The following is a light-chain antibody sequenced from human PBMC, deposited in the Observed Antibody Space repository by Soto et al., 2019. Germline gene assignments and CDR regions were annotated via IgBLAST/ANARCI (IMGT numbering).Light chain of an antibody. CDR3: ISYALTAYV. J-gene: IGLJ1*01. V-gene: IGLV2-8*01. Sequence: QSALTQPPSPSGSPGQSVTISCTGTSSDVGGYNYVSWYQQHPGKAPKLIIYEVSKRPSGVPDRFSGSKSGNTASLTVSGLQAEDEADYYCISYALTAYVFGTGTKVTVL. CDR2: EVS. CDR1: SSDVGGYNY.